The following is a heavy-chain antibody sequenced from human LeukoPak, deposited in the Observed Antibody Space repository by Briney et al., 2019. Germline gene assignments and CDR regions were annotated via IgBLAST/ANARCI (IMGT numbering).Heavy chain of an antibody. J-gene: IGHJ4*02. D-gene: IGHD2-15*01. CDR1: GSTFSSYW. CDR2: INYDGSST. V-gene: IGHV3-74*01. Sequence: GGSLRLSCAASGSTFSSYWMHWVRQAPGKGLVWVSRINYDGSSTRYADSVKGRFTISRDNAKNTLYLQMNSLRAEDTAVYYCARGEVAADRWGQGTLVTVSS. CDR3: ARGEVAADR.